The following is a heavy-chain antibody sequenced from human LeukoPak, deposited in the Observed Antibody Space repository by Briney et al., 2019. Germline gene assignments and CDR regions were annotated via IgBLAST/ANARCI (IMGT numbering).Heavy chain of an antibody. CDR1: GFTFSSYG. CDR3: AQDFTWELLIYYFDY. CDR2: ISFDGSNK. J-gene: IGHJ4*02. D-gene: IGHD1-26*01. V-gene: IGHV3-30*18. Sequence: PGGSLRLSCAASGFTFSSYGMSWVRQAPGKGLEWVAVISFDGSNKNYADSVKGRFTISRDNSKNTLYLQMNSLRTEDTAVYYCAQDFTWELLIYYFDYWGQGTLVTVSS.